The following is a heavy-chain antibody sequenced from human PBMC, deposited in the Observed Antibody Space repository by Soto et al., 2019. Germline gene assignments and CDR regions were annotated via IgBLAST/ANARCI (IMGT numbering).Heavy chain of an antibody. J-gene: IGHJ6*02. D-gene: IGHD6-19*01. CDR3: ARQEVGGLSGWYGGHYYYGMDF. CDR2: IYYSGST. V-gene: IGHV4-39*01. CDR1: GGSISSSSYY. Sequence: PSETLSLTCTVSGGSISSSSYYWGWIRQPPGKGLEWIGSIYYSGSTYYNPSLKSRVTISVDTSKNQFSLKLRSVTAADTALYYCARQEVGGLSGWYGGHYYYGMDFWGQGTTVTVSS.